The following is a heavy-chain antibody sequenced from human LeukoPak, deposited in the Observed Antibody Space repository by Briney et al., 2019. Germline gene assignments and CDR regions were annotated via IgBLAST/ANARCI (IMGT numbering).Heavy chain of an antibody. D-gene: IGHD2-2*01. CDR2: ISYDGSNK. CDR3: ARDRGYCSGTSCYAGHYYYGMDV. V-gene: IGHV3-30-3*01. CDR1: GFTFSSYA. Sequence: PGRSLRLSCAASGFTFSSYAMHWVRQAPGKGLEWVAVISYDGSNKYYADSVKGRFTISRDNSKNTLYLQMNSLRAEDTAVYYCARDRGYCSGTSCYAGHYYYGMDVWGQGTTVTVSS. J-gene: IGHJ6*02.